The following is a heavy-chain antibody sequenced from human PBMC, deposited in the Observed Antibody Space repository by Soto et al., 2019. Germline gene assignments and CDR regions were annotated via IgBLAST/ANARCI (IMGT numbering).Heavy chain of an antibody. Sequence: QVQLVESGGGVVQPGRSLRLSCAASGFTFSSYGMHWVRQAPGKGLEWVAVISYDGSNKYYADSVKSRFTISRDNSKNTLYLQMNSLRAEDTAVYYCAKDMRFLDWLWGTYCYYGRDVWGQWTTVTVSS. J-gene: IGHJ6*02. CDR3: AKDMRFLDWLWGTYCYYGRDV. CDR2: ISYDGSNK. V-gene: IGHV3-30*18. CDR1: GFTFSSYG. D-gene: IGHD3-3*01.